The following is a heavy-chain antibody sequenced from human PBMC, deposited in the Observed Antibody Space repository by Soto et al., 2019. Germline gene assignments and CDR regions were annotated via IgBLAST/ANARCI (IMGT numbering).Heavy chain of an antibody. J-gene: IGHJ4*02. V-gene: IGHV4-4*02. D-gene: IGHD3-22*01. CDR3: ARGDSSGYYAFDY. CDR1: GGSIVSSGW. CDR2: IYHSGST. Sequence: SLTMCLTCAVSGGSIVSSGWWSWVRQPPGKGLEWIGEIYHSGSTNYNPSLKSRVTISVDKSKNQFSLKLSSVTAADTAVYYCARGDSSGYYAFDYWGQGTLVTVSS.